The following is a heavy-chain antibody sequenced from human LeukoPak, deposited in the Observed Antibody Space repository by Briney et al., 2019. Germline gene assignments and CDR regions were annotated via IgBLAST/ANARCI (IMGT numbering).Heavy chain of an antibody. CDR1: GGSISTYF. CDR3: ARGSYYDYWSGRFGH. J-gene: IGHJ4*02. D-gene: IGHD3-3*01. CDR2: VYYSGST. Sequence: SETLSLTCTVSGGSISTYFWSWIRQSPGKGLEWIGSVYYSGSTKYNPSLKSRVTISVDTSKNQFSLKVDSVTAADTAVYYCARGSYYDYWSGRFGHWGQGTLVTVSS. V-gene: IGHV4-59*08.